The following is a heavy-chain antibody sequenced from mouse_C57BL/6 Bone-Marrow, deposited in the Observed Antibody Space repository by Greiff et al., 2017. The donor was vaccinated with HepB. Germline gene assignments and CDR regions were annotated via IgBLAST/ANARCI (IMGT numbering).Heavy chain of an antibody. CDR3: TTSGGDWFAT. CDR1: GFNIKDDY. D-gene: IGHD3-1*01. Sequence: VQLKQSGAELVRPGASVKLSCTASGFNIKDDYMHWVKQRPEQGLEWIGWIDPENGDTEYASKFQGKATITADTSSNTAYLQLSSLTSEDTAVYYCTTSGGDWFATGAKGLWSLSLQ. CDR2: IDPENGDT. J-gene: IGHJ3*01. V-gene: IGHV14-4*01.